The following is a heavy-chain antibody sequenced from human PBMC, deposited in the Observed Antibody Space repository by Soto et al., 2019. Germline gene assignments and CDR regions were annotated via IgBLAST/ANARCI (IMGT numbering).Heavy chain of an antibody. J-gene: IGHJ4*02. D-gene: IGHD2-15*01. V-gene: IGHV1-18*01. Sequence: ASVKVSCKASGYTFTSYGISWVRQAPGQGLEWMGWISAYNGNTNYAQKLQGRVTMTTDTSTSTAYMELRSLRSDDTAVYYCARDSRNPYVVVAPRDHPGGTKTDYWGQGTLVTVSS. CDR2: ISAYNGNT. CDR3: ARDSRNPYVVVAPRDHPGGTKTDY. CDR1: GYTFTSYG.